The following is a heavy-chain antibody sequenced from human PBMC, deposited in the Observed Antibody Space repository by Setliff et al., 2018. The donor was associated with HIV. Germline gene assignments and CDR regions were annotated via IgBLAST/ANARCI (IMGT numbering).Heavy chain of an antibody. CDR3: ARHRDPPGTSWIFHYYYTDL. D-gene: IGHD2-2*01. V-gene: IGHV4-39*01. CDR2: IYSSGST. CDR1: GASISASNSY. J-gene: IGHJ6*03. Sequence: SETLSLPCTVYGASISASNSYWGWIRQPPGKRLEWLGSIYSSGSTSYNPSLSSRLTISVDTSKSHVSLRLSSVTAADTGVYYCARHRDPPGTSWIFHYYYTDLWGEGTTVTVSS.